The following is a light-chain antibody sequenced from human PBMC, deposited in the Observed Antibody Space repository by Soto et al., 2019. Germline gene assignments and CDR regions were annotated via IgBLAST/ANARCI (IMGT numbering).Light chain of an antibody. CDR3: QQAVSFPLT. Sequence: DIQMTQSPSTLSASVGDTVTITCRASPGVSSWLAWYQQKPGIAPKLLIYAASSLQSGVPSRFSGSGSGTHFTLTITDLQPEDFATYHCQQAVSFPLTFGGGTKVDI. V-gene: IGKV1-12*01. CDR2: AAS. CDR1: PGVSSW. J-gene: IGKJ4*01.